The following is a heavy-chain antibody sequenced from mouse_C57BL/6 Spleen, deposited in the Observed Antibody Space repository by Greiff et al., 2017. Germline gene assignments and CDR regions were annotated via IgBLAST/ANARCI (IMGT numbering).Heavy chain of an antibody. Sequence: QVQLQQSGPGLVQPSQSLSITCTVSGFSLTSYGVHWVRQSPGKGLEWLGVIWSGGSTDYNAAFISRLSISKDNSKSQVFFKMNILQADDTAIYYCARGKSPYAMDYWGQGTSVTVSS. CDR1: GFSLTSYG. CDR3: ARGKSPYAMDY. V-gene: IGHV2-2*01. J-gene: IGHJ4*01. CDR2: IWSGGST. D-gene: IGHD2-1*01.